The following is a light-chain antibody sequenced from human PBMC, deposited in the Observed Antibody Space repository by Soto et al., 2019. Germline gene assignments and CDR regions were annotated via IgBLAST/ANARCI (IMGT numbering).Light chain of an antibody. V-gene: IGKV3-20*01. Sequence: IVLTQSPGTLSLSPGERATLSCRASQSVSSSYLAWYQQKPGQAPRLLIYGASSRATGIPDRFSGSGSGTDFTLTISRLEPEDLAVYYCQQYGSSRWRFAQGTKVDIK. CDR1: QSVSSSY. J-gene: IGKJ1*01. CDR3: QQYGSSRWR. CDR2: GAS.